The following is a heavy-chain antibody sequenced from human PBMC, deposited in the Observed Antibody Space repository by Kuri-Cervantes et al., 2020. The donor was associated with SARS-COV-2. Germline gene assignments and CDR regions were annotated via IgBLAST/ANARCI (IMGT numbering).Heavy chain of an antibody. CDR2: IWSDGGNK. V-gene: IGHV3-33*01. Sequence: LSLTCAASGFTFSSYGMHWVRQAPGKGLECVADIWSDGGNKYYADSVKGRFTISRDNSKNTLYLQMDSLRDEDTAVYYCVRDGDHWNFDYWGQGTLVTVSS. D-gene: IGHD1-1*01. CDR3: VRDGDHWNFDY. J-gene: IGHJ4*02. CDR1: GFTFSSYG.